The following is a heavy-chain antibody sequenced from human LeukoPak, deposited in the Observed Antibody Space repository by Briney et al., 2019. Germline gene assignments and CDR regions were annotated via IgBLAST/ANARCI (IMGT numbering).Heavy chain of an antibody. D-gene: IGHD2-21*02. J-gene: IGHJ3*02. CDR3: ARALKDYCGGDCVDGGAFDI. CDR2: INHSGST. CDR1: GGSFGGYY. Sequence: PSETLSLTCAVYGGSFGGYYWSWIRQPPGKGLEGNGEINHSGSTNYNPSLKSRVTISVDTSKNQFSLKLSSVTAADTAMYYCARALKDYCGGDCVDGGAFDIWGQGTMVTVSS. V-gene: IGHV4-34*01.